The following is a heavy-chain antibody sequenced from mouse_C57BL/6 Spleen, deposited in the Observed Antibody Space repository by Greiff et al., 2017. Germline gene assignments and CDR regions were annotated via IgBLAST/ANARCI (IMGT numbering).Heavy chain of an antibody. Sequence: EVMLVESGGGLVKPGGSLKLSCAASGFTFSSYAMSWVRQTPEKRLEWVATISDGGSYTYYPDNVKGRFTISRDNAKNNLYLQMSHLKSEDTAMYYCARVLLSLYAMDYWGQGTAVTVSS. CDR2: ISDGGSYT. J-gene: IGHJ4*01. CDR1: GFTFSSYA. V-gene: IGHV5-4*03. D-gene: IGHD1-1*02. CDR3: ARVLLSLYAMDY.